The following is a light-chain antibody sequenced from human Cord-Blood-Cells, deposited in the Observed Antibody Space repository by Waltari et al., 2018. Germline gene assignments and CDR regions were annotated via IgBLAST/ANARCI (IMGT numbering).Light chain of an antibody. CDR3: NSRDSSGNHYV. J-gene: IGLJ1*01. V-gene: IGLV3-19*01. Sequence: SSELTQDPAVSVALGQPVRITCQGTSLRSYYASCYQQKPGQAPVLVIYGKNNRPSGIPDRFSGSSSGNTASLTITGAQAEDEADYYCNSRDSSGNHYVFGTGTKVTVL. CDR1: SLRSYY. CDR2: GKN.